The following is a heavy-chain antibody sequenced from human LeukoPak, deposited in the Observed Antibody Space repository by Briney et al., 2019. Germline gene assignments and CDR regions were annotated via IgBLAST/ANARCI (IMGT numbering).Heavy chain of an antibody. CDR2: ISWNSGSI. D-gene: IGHD6-13*01. CDR1: GFTFDDYA. V-gene: IGHV3-9*01. CDR3: AKVGGDYSSSWYGTFDY. Sequence: GGSLRFSCAASGFTFDDYAMHWVRLAPGKGLEWVSGISWNSGSIGYADSVKGRFTISRDNAKNSLYLQMNSLRAEDTALYYCAKVGGDYSSSWYGTFDYWGQGTLVTVSS. J-gene: IGHJ4*02.